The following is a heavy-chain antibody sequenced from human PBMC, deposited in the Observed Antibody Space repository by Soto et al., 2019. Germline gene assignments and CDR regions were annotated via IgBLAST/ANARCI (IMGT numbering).Heavy chain of an antibody. CDR1: GFTFSSYA. CDR3: VKGKYDFDY. Sequence: GGSLRLSCSASGFTFSSYAMHWVRQAPGKGPEYVSTISSNGGSTYYADSVKGRFTISRDNSKNTLYLQMSSLRTEDTALYYCVKGKYDFDYWGQGTLVTVSS. J-gene: IGHJ4*02. V-gene: IGHV3-64D*06. CDR2: ISSNGGST.